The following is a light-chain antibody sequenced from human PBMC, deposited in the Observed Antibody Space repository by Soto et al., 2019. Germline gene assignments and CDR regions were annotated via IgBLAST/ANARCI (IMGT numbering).Light chain of an antibody. CDR2: DVT. CDR1: SSDVGGYNY. Sequence: QSALTQPASVSGSPGQWITISCTGTSSDVGGYNYVSWYQQHPGKAPKLMIYDVTNRPSGVSYRFSGSKSGNTASLTISGLQAEDEADYYGSSYTTTSAVAFGGGTKLTVL. J-gene: IGLJ2*01. V-gene: IGLV2-14*03. CDR3: SSYTTTSAVA.